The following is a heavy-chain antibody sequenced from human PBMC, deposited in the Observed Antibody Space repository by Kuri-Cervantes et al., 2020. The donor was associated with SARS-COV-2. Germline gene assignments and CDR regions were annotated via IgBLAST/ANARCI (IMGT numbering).Heavy chain of an antibody. V-gene: IGHV1-46*01. CDR1: GYTFTSYY. Sequence: ASVKVSCKASGYTFTSYYMHWVRQALGQGLEWMGIINPSGGSTSYAQKFQGRVTMTRDTSTSTVYMELSSLRSEDTAVYYCATPGGYSYGFSYAFDIWGQGTMVTVSS. D-gene: IGHD5-18*01. CDR2: INPSGGST. J-gene: IGHJ3*02. CDR3: ATPGGYSYGFSYAFDI.